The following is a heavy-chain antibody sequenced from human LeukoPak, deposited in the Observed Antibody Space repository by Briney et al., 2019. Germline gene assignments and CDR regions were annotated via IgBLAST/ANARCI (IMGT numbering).Heavy chain of an antibody. V-gene: IGHV4-34*01. J-gene: IGHJ4*02. CDR1: GGSFSGYY. CDR3: ARAPYSSGRHRFDY. D-gene: IGHD5-18*01. Sequence: SETLSPTCAVYGGSFSGYYWSWIRQPPGKGLEWIGEINHSGSTNYNPSLKSRVTISVDTSKNQFSLKLSSVTAADTAVYYCARAPYSSGRHRFDYWGQGTLVTVSS. CDR2: INHSGST.